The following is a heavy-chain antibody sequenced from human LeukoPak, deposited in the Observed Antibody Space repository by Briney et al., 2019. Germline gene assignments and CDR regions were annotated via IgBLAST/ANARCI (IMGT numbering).Heavy chain of an antibody. CDR3: AGGVVVVPAAILGWFDP. CDR2: INPNSGGT. Sequence: ASVKVSCKASGYTFTGYYMHWVRQAPGQGLEWMGWINPNSGGTNYAQKFQGRVTITRNTSISTAYMELSSLRSEDTAVYYCAGGVVVVPAAILGWFDPWGQGTLVTVSS. V-gene: IGHV1-2*02. CDR1: GYTFTGYY. D-gene: IGHD2-2*01. J-gene: IGHJ5*02.